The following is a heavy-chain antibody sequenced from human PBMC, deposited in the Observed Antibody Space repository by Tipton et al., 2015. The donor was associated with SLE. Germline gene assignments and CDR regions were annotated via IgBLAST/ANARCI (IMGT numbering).Heavy chain of an antibody. CDR2: ISNTGSS. V-gene: IGHV4-59*12. D-gene: IGHD1-26*01. CDR3: AREPWELLYGQYHFTDV. CDR1: GDSITTSY. J-gene: IGHJ6*03. Sequence: TLSLTCSVSGDSITTSYWSWIRQPPGKGLEWIGYISNTGSSVYNPSLESRVTLSRDTSTNQLSLRLISVTAADTAVYYCAREPWELLYGQYHFTDVWGKGTTVTVSS.